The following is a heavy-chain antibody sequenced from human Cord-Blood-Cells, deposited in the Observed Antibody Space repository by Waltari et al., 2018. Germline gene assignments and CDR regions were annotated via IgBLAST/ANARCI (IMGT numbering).Heavy chain of an antibody. CDR1: GYSFTSYW. CDR3: ARLFLDYDFWSGYSRWNRGMDV. Sequence: EVQLVQSGAEVKKPGESLKISCKGSGYSFTSYWIGWVRQMPGKGLEWMGIIYPGDSDTRYSPSFQGQVTISADKSISTAYLQWSSLKASDTAMYYCARLFLDYDFWSGYSRWNRGMDVWGQGTTVTVSS. V-gene: IGHV5-51*03. CDR2: IYPGDSDT. D-gene: IGHD3-3*01. J-gene: IGHJ6*02.